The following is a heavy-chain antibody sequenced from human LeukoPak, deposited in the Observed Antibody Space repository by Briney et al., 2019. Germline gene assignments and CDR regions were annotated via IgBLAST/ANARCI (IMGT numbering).Heavy chain of an antibody. D-gene: IGHD2-2*02. V-gene: IGHV4-59*01. CDR3: ARRYCSSTNCHRRNDILFDY. CDR2: IYYNGST. CDR1: GDSTSNYY. J-gene: IGHJ4*02. Sequence: ASETLSLTCTVSGDSTSNYYWSWIRQPPGKGLEWIGYIYYNGSTNYNPSLKSRVTISVDTSKNQFSLKLSSVAAADTAVYYCARRYCSSTNCHRRNDILFDYWGQGTLVTVSS.